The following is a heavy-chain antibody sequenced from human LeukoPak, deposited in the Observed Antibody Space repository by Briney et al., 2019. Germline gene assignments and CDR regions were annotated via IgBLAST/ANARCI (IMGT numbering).Heavy chain of an antibody. V-gene: IGHV3-21*01. Sequence: GGSLRLSCAASGFTFSTYSMNWVRQAPGKGLEWVSSISSSSSYIYYANSVKGRFTISRDNARKSLFLQMNSLRAEDTAVYYCAKSRGSGSNMARGVNFDYWGQGTLVTVSS. J-gene: IGHJ4*02. CDR3: AKSRGSGSNMARGVNFDY. CDR2: ISSSSSYI. D-gene: IGHD3-10*01. CDR1: GFTFSTYS.